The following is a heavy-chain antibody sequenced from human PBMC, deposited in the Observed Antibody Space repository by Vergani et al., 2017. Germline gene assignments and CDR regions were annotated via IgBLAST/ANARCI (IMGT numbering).Heavy chain of an antibody. CDR2: IYPGDSDT. V-gene: IGHV5-51*01. J-gene: IGHJ2*01. CDR1: GYSFTSYW. D-gene: IGHD3-22*01. Sequence: EVQLVQSGAEVKKPGESLKISCKGSGYSFTSYWIGWVRQMPGKGLEWMGIIYPGDSDTRYSPSFQGQVTISADKSISTAYLQWSSLKASDTAMYYCARPADYYDSSGYYGDWYFDLWGRGTLVTVSS. CDR3: ARPADYYDSSGYYGDWYFDL.